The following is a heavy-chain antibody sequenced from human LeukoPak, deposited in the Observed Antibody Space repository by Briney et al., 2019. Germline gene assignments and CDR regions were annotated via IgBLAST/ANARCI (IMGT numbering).Heavy chain of an antibody. J-gene: IGHJ6*03. CDR3: ASLGFIGTYPIQGYYYYDMDV. CDR1: GHTFTRYY. D-gene: IGHD3-16*01. CDR2: ISPNSGGT. V-gene: IGHV1-2*06. Sequence: GASVRGSFKASGHTFTRYYMHWVRQAPGPAPEWKGRISPNSGGTNYAQKFQGRVTMTRDTSISTAYMELSRLRSDDTAVYYCASLGFIGTYPIQGYYYYDMDVWGKGTTVTVSS.